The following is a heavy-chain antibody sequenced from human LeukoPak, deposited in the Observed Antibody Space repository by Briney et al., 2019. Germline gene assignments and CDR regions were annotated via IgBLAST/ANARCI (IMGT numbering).Heavy chain of an antibody. CDR3: AREPPRGRGSYYFDY. D-gene: IGHD3-10*01. CDR2: ISAYNGNT. Sequence: GASVKVSCKAPGSTSTSYGINWVRQAPGQGLEWMGWISAYNGNTNYAQKFQGRVTMTTDTSTNTAYMELRSLRSDDTAVYYCAREPPRGRGSYYFDYWGQGTLVTVSS. V-gene: IGHV1-18*01. J-gene: IGHJ4*02. CDR1: GSTSTSYG.